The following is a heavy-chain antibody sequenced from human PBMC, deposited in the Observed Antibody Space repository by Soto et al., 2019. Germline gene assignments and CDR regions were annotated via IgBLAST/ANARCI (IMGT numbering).Heavy chain of an antibody. V-gene: IGHV5-51*01. Sequence: GDSLKISCKGSGYSFTTYWIGWVRQRPGKGLEWMGIIYPGDSDTRYSPSFQGQVSISADKSISTAYLQWSSLKASDTAMYYCASHIPGLAAVAFYHGMDVWGQGTTVTVSS. D-gene: IGHD6-13*01. CDR1: GYSFTTYW. CDR2: IYPGDSDT. CDR3: ASHIPGLAAVAFYHGMDV. J-gene: IGHJ6*02.